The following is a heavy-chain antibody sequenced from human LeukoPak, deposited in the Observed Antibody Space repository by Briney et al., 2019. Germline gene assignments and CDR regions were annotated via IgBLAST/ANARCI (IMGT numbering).Heavy chain of an antibody. V-gene: IGHV3-30*18. Sequence: GGSLRLSCAASGFTFSSYGMHWVRQAPGKGLEWVAVISYDGSNKYYADSVKGRFTISRDNSKNTLYLQMNSLRAEDTAVYYCANYGDYVNAFDIWGQGTMVTVSS. CDR2: ISYDGSNK. CDR1: GFTFSSYG. J-gene: IGHJ3*02. CDR3: ANYGDYVNAFDI. D-gene: IGHD4-17*01.